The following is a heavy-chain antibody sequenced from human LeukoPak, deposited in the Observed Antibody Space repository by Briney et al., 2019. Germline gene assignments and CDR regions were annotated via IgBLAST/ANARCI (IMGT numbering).Heavy chain of an antibody. J-gene: IGHJ4*02. CDR1: GGSISSYY. D-gene: IGHD3-22*01. V-gene: IGHV4-39*01. CDR2: IYYSGST. CDR3: ARHRGRYYYDSSLYYFDY. Sequence: SETLSLTCTVSGGSISSYYWGWIRQPPGKGLEWIGSIYYSGSTYYNPSLKSRVTISVDTSKNQFSLKLSSVTAADTAVYYCARHRGRYYYDSSLYYFDYWGQGTLVTVSS.